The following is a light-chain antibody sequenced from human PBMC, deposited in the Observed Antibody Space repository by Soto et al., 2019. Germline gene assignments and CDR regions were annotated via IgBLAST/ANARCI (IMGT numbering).Light chain of an antibody. CDR2: GAS. V-gene: IGKV3-15*01. Sequence: EIVLTQSPGTLSLSPGERATLSCRASQSVSSSYLAWYQQKPGQAPRLLIYGASTRATGVPGRFSGTGSGTEFTLTISSLQSEDSAVYYCQQYNHWWTFGQGTKVDI. CDR1: QSVSSSY. CDR3: QQYNHWWT. J-gene: IGKJ1*01.